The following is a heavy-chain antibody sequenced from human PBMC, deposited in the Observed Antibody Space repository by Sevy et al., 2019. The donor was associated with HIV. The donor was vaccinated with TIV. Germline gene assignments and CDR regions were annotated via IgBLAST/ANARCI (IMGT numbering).Heavy chain of an antibody. CDR1: GGSISSSPYY. CDR3: ARHRAYCSDGSCYSPWYFNL. V-gene: IGHV4-39*01. D-gene: IGHD2-15*01. CDR2: FYDTGSA. Sequence: SETLSLTCTVSGGSISSSPYYWSWIRQPPGKGLGWIGSFYDTGSAYYNPSLKSRVTISVDTSKNQFSLRLSSVTAADTALYYCARHRAYCSDGSCYSPWYFNLWGRGTLVTVSS. J-gene: IGHJ2*01.